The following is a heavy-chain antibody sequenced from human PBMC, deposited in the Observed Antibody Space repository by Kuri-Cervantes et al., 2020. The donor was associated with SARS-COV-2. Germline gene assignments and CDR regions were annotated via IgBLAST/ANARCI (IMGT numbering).Heavy chain of an antibody. CDR3: AKDVVRHDILTGHDY. Sequence: GESLKISCAASGFTFSSYGMHWVRQAPGKGLEWVAVISYDGSNKYYADSVKGRFTISRDNSKNTLYLQMNSLRAEDTAVYYCAKDVVRHDILTGHDYWGQGTLVTVSS. CDR1: GFTFSSYG. D-gene: IGHD3-9*01. J-gene: IGHJ4*02. V-gene: IGHV3-33*05. CDR2: ISYDGSNK.